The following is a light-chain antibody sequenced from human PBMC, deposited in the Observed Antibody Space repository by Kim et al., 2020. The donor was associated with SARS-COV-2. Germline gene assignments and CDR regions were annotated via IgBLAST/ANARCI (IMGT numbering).Light chain of an antibody. CDR2: DNN. Sequence: GEKVTISCSGSSSNIGNHYVSGYQQLPGTAPKVRIYDNNKRPSGIPDRFSGSKSGTSATLGITGLQTGDEADYYCGTWDSSLSAAVFGGGTQLTVL. CDR3: GTWDSSLSAAV. V-gene: IGLV1-51*01. J-gene: IGLJ7*01. CDR1: SSNIGNHY.